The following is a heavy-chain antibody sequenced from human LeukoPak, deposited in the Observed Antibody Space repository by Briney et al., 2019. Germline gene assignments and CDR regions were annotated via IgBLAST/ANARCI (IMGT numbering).Heavy chain of an antibody. CDR3: ARGWNYAFRFDY. CDR2: IKQDGSER. Sequence: PGGSLRLSCAASGFTFSDYWMTWVRQAPGKGLDWVAHIKQDGSERYYGDSVKGRFTISRDNANNLVYLQMNSLGAGDTAVYYCARGWNYAFRFDYWGQGTPVTVSS. V-gene: IGHV3-7*01. CDR1: GFTFSDYW. J-gene: IGHJ4*02. D-gene: IGHD1-7*01.